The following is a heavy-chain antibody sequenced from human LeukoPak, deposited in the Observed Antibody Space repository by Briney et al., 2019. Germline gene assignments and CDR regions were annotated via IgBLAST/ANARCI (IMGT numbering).Heavy chain of an antibody. V-gene: IGHV3-30*18. CDR1: GFTFSNYG. CDR2: ISYTGNTK. CDR3: VKERDEYSSSSSDY. D-gene: IGHD6-6*01. J-gene: IGHJ4*02. Sequence: GGSLRLSCAASGFTFSNYGMQWVSQAPGKGLDWVAVISYTGNTKYYVDSVKGRFTISRDNSKNTLYLQMNSLRAEDTAVYYCVKERDEYSSSSSDYWGQGTLVTVSS.